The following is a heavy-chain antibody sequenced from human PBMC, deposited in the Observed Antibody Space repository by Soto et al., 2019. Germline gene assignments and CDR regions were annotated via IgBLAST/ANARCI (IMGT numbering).Heavy chain of an antibody. CDR2: IYYSGST. D-gene: IGHD2-2*02. V-gene: IGHV4-30-4*01. Sequence: TSETLSLTCTVSGGSISSGDHYWSWIRQPPGKGLEWIGYIYYSGSTYYNPSLKSRVTISVDTSKNQFSLKLSSVTAADTAVYYCARAHCSSTSCYKGNWFDPWGQGTLVTVSS. CDR3: ARAHCSSTSCYKGNWFDP. CDR1: GGSISSGDHY. J-gene: IGHJ5*02.